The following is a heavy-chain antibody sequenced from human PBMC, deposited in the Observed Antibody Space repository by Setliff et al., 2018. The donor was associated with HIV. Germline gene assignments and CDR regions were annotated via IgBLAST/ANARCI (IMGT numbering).Heavy chain of an antibody. Sequence: GGSLRLSWAASGFRFRSYWMNWVRQAPGKGLEWVSYISSSRSTIYYADSVKGRFTISSDSAKNSVSLQMNSLRAEDTAVYYCARDGGSSPSPVSDYYYYYMDVWGKGTTVTVSS. V-gene: IGHV3-48*01. J-gene: IGHJ6*03. CDR3: ARDGGSSPSPVSDYYYYYMDV. D-gene: IGHD1-26*01. CDR2: ISSSRSTI. CDR1: GFRFRSYW.